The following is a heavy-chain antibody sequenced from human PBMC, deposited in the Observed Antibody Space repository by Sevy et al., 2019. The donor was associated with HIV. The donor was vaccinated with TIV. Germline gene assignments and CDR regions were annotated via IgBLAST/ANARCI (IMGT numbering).Heavy chain of an antibody. CDR2: IYYTGST. CDR3: ARAPPVRTGDDSLNWFDP. CDR1: GGSISTDY. D-gene: IGHD2-21*02. J-gene: IGHJ5*02. Sequence: SETLSLTCTVSGGSISTDYWSWIQQPPGKGLEYIGYIYYTGSTNYNPSLMSRVTISVDTSKNQFSLNLRSVTAVDTGVYYCARAPPVRTGDDSLNWFDPWGQGTLVTVSS. V-gene: IGHV4-59*01.